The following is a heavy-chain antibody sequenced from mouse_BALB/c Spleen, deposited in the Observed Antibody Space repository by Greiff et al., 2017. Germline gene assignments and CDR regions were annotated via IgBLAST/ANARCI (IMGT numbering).Heavy chain of an antibody. CDR2: ISNGGGST. J-gene: IGHJ4*01. V-gene: IGHV5-12-2*01. CDR3: ARHGYYDAMDY. D-gene: IGHD2-2*01. Sequence: DVMLVESGGGLVQPGGSLKLSCAASGFTFSSYTMSWVRQTPEKRLEWVAYISNGGGSTYYPDTVKGRFTISRDNAKNTLYLQMSSLKSEDTAMYYCARHGYYDAMDYWGQGTSVTVSS. CDR1: GFTFSSYT.